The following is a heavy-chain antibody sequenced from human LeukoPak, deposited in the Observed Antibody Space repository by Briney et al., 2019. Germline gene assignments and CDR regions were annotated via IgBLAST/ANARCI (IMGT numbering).Heavy chain of an antibody. CDR3: ARGARRVVRGVISYYFDY. CDR2: MNPNSGNT. J-gene: IGHJ4*02. CDR1: GYTFTSYD. Sequence: ASVKVSCKASGYTFTSYDINWVRQVTGQGLEWMGWMNPNSGNTGYAQKFQGRVTMTRNTSISTAYMELSSLRSEDTAVYYCARGARRVVRGVISYYFDYWGQGTLVTVSS. D-gene: IGHD3-10*01. V-gene: IGHV1-8*01.